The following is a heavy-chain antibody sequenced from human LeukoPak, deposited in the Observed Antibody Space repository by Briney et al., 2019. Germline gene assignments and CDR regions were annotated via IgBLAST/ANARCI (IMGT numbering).Heavy chain of an antibody. CDR3: APYGSGSPSGY. Sequence: AGGSLRLSCAASGFTFSNAWMSWVRQAPGKGLEWVGRIKSKTDGGTTDYAAPVKGRFTISRDDSKNSLYLQMNSLKIEDTAVYYCAPYGSGSPSGYWGQGTLVTVSS. CDR1: GFTFSNAW. CDR2: IKSKTDGGTT. V-gene: IGHV3-15*01. J-gene: IGHJ4*02. D-gene: IGHD3-10*01.